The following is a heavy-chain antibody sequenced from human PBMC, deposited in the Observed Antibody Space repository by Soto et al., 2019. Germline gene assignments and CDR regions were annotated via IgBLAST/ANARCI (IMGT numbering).Heavy chain of an antibody. D-gene: IGHD3-22*01. CDR3: AKDPTPLMRLRITMIVVGIDY. J-gene: IGHJ4*02. V-gene: IGHV3-30*18. Sequence: GGSLRLSCAASGFTFSSYGMHWVRQAPGKGLEWVAVISYDGSNKYYADSVKGRFTISRDNSKNTLYLQMNSLRAEDTAVYYWAKDPTPLMRLRITMIVVGIDYWGQGTLVTVSS. CDR2: ISYDGSNK. CDR1: GFTFSSYG.